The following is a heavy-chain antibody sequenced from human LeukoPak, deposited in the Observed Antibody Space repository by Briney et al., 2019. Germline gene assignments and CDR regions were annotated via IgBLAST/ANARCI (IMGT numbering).Heavy chain of an antibody. V-gene: IGHV1-18*01. CDR3: ARVSSGSYSYYYYYYMDV. J-gene: IGHJ6*03. Sequence: ASVKDSCKASGYTFTSYGISWVQQAPGQGLEWMGWISAYNGNTNYAQKLQGRVTMTTDTSTSTAYMELRSLRSDDTAVYYCARVSSGSYSYYYYYYMDVWGKGTTVTVSS. CDR2: ISAYNGNT. D-gene: IGHD1-26*01. CDR1: GYTFTSYG.